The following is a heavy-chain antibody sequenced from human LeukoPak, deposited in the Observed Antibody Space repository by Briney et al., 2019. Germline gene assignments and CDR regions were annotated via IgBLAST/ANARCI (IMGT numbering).Heavy chain of an antibody. V-gene: IGHV4-61*01. J-gene: IGHJ5*02. CDR1: VGSVSSGSYY. CDR3: ARERVSSSWYGGWFDP. D-gene: IGHD6-13*01. Sequence: PSETLSLTCTVSVGSVSSGSYYGRCLRLPPGRRLEWVGYIYYSVTTIYNPSLKSRVTISVDRSKNQFYLKLSSVTAADTAVDYCARERVSSSWYGGWFDPWGQGTLVTVSS. CDR2: IYYSVTT.